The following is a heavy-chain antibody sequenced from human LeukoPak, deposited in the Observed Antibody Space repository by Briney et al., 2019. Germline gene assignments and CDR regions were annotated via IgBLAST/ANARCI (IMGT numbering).Heavy chain of an antibody. J-gene: IGHJ4*02. CDR3: ARHGRRIAARYDY. CDR1: GGSISSSSYY. CDR2: IYYSGST. V-gene: IGHV4-39*01. Sequence: NSSETLSLTCTVSGGSISSSSYYWGWIRQPPGKGLEWIGSIYYSGSTYYNPSLKSRVTISVDTSKNQFSLKLSSVTAADTAVYYCARHGRRIAARYDYWGQGTLVTVSS. D-gene: IGHD6-6*01.